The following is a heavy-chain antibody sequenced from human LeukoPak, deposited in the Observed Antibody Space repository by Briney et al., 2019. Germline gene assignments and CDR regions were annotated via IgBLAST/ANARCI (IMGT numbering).Heavy chain of an antibody. CDR3: ARDDRFSMPDY. D-gene: IGHD2/OR15-2a*01. J-gene: IGHJ4*02. CDR2: ISSDGSTA. Sequence: GGSLRLSCAASGFTFSRYSMNWVRQAPGKGLVWVSRISSDGSTADYADSVKGRFNISRDNATNTLYLQMHSLRGEDPAVFYCARDDRFSMPDYWGQGTLVTVSS. CDR1: GFTFSRYS. V-gene: IGHV3-74*01.